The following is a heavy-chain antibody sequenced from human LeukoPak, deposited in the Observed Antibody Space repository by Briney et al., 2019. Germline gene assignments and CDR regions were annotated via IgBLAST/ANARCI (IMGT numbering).Heavy chain of an antibody. D-gene: IGHD3-10*01. CDR2: IYPGDSDT. V-gene: IGHV5-51*01. CDR1: GYSFTGYW. CDR3: ARTNRLLWFGELLYQDWFDP. Sequence: GESLKISCKGSGYSFTGYWIGWVRQMPGKGLEWMGIIYPGDSDTRYSPSFQGQVTISADKSISTAYLQWSSLKASDTAMYYCARTNRLLWFGELLYQDWFDPWGQGTLVTVSS. J-gene: IGHJ5*02.